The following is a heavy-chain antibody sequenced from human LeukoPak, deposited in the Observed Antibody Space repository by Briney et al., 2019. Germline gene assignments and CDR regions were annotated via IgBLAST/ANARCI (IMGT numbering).Heavy chain of an antibody. V-gene: IGHV4-31*03. CDR1: GGSISSGGYY. D-gene: IGHD2-2*01. J-gene: IGHJ5*02. CDR3: ARSIVVVPAATLVPPEALFDP. Sequence: PSETLSLTCTVSGGSISSGGYYWSWIRQHPGKGLEWIGYIYYSGSTYYNPSLKSRVTISVDTSKNQFSLKLSSVTAADTAVYYCARSIVVVPAATLVPPEALFDPWGQGTLVTVSS. CDR2: IYYSGST.